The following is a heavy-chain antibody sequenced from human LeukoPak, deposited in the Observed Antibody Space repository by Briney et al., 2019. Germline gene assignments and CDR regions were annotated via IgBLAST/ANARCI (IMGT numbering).Heavy chain of an antibody. J-gene: IGHJ6*03. CDR2: ISYDGSNK. V-gene: IGHV3-30*04. CDR1: GFTFSRYG. D-gene: IGHD1-14*01. Sequence: GGSLRLSCAASGFTFSRYGMHWVRQAPGKGLEWVTAISYDGSNKYYADSVKGRFTISRDNAKNSLYLQMNSLRAEDTAVYYCARGPREPPSYYYYYMDVWGKGTTVTVSS. CDR3: ARGPREPPSYYYYYMDV.